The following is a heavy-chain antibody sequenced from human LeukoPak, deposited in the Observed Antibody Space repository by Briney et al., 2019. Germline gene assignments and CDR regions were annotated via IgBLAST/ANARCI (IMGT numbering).Heavy chain of an antibody. CDR2: IDPSDSYT. V-gene: IGHV5-10-1*01. CDR3: ARLCSGGSCYSDFDY. D-gene: IGHD2-15*01. J-gene: IGHJ4*02. Sequence: GESLRISCKGSGYSFTSYWISWVRQMPGKGLEWMGRIDPSDSYTYYSPSFQGHVTISADKSISTAYLQWSSLKASDTAMYYCARLCSGGSCYSDFDYWGQGTLVTVSS. CDR1: GYSFTSYW.